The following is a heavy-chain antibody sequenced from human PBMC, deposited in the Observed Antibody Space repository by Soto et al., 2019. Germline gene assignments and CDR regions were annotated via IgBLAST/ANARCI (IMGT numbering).Heavy chain of an antibody. V-gene: IGHV4-31*03. CDR3: ARETPPTTVTIDP. Sequence: PSETLSLTCTVSGDSISSGGYYWSWIRQHPGKGLEWIGCIYYSGSTYYNPSLKSRVSISVDTSKNQFSLKLNSVTAADTAVYYCARETPPTTVTIDPWGQGTLVTVSS. J-gene: IGHJ5*02. D-gene: IGHD4-17*01. CDR1: GDSISSGGYY. CDR2: IYYSGST.